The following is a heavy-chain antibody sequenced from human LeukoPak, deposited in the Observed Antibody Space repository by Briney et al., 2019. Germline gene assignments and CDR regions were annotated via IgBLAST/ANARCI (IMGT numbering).Heavy chain of an antibody. V-gene: IGHV3-7*04. D-gene: IGHD3-22*01. Sequence: GGSLRLSCAASKFTLSDYWMTWVRQAPGKGPEWVAYMNQLGNEKKYLDSVKGRFTISRDNAKNSLYPQMTSLRVDDTAVYYCARGTYYYEFWGQGTLVTVSS. CDR3: ARGTYYYEF. J-gene: IGHJ4*02. CDR2: MNQLGNEK. CDR1: KFTLSDYW.